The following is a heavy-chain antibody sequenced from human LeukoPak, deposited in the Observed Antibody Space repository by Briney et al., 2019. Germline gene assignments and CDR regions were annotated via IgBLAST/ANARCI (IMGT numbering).Heavy chain of an antibody. CDR1: GFMFSKSW. D-gene: IGHD4-17*01. V-gene: IGHV3-74*01. Sequence: GRSLRLSCAASGFMFSKSWMHWVRQVPGKGLVWVARIYNDGSTTNYADSVKGRFTISRDNAANTLFLQMSSLRAEDTAVYYCAREKDDHGDPGPLDAWGQGDLVTVSS. CDR3: AREKDDHGDPGPLDA. J-gene: IGHJ5*02. CDR2: IYNDGSTT.